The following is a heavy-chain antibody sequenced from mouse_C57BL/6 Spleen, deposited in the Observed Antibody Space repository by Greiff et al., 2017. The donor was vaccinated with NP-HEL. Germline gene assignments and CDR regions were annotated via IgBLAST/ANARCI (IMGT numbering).Heavy chain of an antibody. D-gene: IGHD4-1*01. CDR2: IYPGSGST. CDR3: ARRGDLTGPCAY. V-gene: IGHV1-55*01. Sequence: QVQLQQPGAELVKPGASVKMSCKASGYTFTSYWITWVKQRPGQGLEWIGDIYPGSGSTNYNEKFKSKATLTVDTSSGTAYMQLSSLTSEGSAVYYCARRGDLTGPCAYWGQGTLVTVSA. J-gene: IGHJ3*01. CDR1: GYTFTSYW.